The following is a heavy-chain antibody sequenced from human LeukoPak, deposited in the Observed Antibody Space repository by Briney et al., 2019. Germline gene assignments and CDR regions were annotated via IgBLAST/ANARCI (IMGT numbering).Heavy chain of an antibody. CDR2: ISSNGGST. V-gene: IGHV3-64D*09. Sequence: GGSLRLSCSASGFTFSSYAMHWVRQAPGKGLEYVSAISSNGGSTYYADSVKGRFTISRDNSKNTLYLQMGSLRAEDTAVYYCSAGGYSYSDYWGQGTLVTVSS. D-gene: IGHD5-18*01. J-gene: IGHJ4*02. CDR1: GFTFSSYA. CDR3: SAGGYSYSDY.